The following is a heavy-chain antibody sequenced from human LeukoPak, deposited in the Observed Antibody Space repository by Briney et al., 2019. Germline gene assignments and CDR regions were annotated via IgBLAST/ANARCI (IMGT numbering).Heavy chain of an antibody. CDR2: FDPEDGET. CDR1: GYTLTELP. J-gene: IGHJ4*02. Sequence: GASVKVSCKVSGYTLTELPMHWVRQAPGRGLEWMGGFDPEDGETIYAQKFQGRVTMTEDTSTDTAYMELSSLRSEDTAVYYCATSLTRLRFLDWTLWGQGTLVTVSS. V-gene: IGHV1-24*01. D-gene: IGHD3-3*01. CDR3: ATSLTRLRFLDWTL.